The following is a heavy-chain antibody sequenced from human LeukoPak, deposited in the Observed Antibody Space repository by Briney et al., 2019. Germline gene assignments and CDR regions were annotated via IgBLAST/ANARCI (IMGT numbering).Heavy chain of an antibody. CDR1: GFTFGSCS. CDR2: ISSSSSYI. D-gene: IGHD6-19*01. Sequence: PGGSLRLSCAASGFTFGSCSMNWVRQAPGKGLEWVSSISSSSSYIYYADSVKGRFTISRDNAKNSLYLQMNSLRAEDTAVYYCARDKYSSGNDAFDIWGQGTMVTVSS. J-gene: IGHJ3*02. CDR3: ARDKYSSGNDAFDI. V-gene: IGHV3-21*01.